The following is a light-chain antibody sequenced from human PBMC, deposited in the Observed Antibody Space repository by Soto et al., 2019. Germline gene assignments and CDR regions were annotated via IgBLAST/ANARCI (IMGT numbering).Light chain of an antibody. CDR1: QSVSSSY. J-gene: IGKJ1*01. V-gene: IGKV3-20*01. Sequence: EIVWTQSPGTLSLSPGERATLSCRASQSVSSSYLAWYQQRPGQAPRLLMYGTSRATGIPDRFSGSGSGTDFTLTISRLEPEDFAVYYSQQYGNSPWTFGQGTKVDIK. CDR3: QQYGNSPWT. CDR2: GTS.